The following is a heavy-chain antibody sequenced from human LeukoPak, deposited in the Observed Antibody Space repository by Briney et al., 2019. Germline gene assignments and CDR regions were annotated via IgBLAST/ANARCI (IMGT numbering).Heavy chain of an antibody. J-gene: IGHJ4*02. CDR1: GFTFSSYA. CDR2: ISGSGGST. D-gene: IGHD3-22*01. CDR3: AKDVRYYYDSSGYYYDY. V-gene: IGHV3-23*01. Sequence: GGSLRLSCAASGFTFSSYAMSWVRQAPGKGLEWVSAISGSGGSTYYADSVKGRFTISRDNSKNTLYLQMNSLRAGDTAVYYCAKDVRYYYDSSGYYYDYWGQGTLVTVSS.